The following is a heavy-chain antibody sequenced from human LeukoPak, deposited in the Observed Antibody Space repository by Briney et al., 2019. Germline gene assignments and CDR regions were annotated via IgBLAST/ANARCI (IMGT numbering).Heavy chain of an antibody. CDR1: GFIFSNYA. CDR2: ITGSGDST. J-gene: IGHJ4*02. D-gene: IGHD6-13*01. Sequence: GGSLRLSCAGSGFIFSNYAMSWVRQAPGKGLEWVSSITGSGDSTYYADSVKGRFTISRDNSKSALYLQMNSLRAEDTAVYYCAKIPQQLVLGYFDYWGQGTLVTVSS. CDR3: AKIPQQLVLGYFDY. V-gene: IGHV3-23*01.